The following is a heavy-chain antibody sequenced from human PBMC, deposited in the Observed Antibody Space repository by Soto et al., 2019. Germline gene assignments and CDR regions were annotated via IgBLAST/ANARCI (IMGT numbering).Heavy chain of an antibody. CDR2: INHSGST. CDR1: GGSFSGYY. Sequence: QVQLQQWGAGLLKPSETLSLTCAVYGGSFSGYYWSWIRQPPGKGLEWIGEINHSGSTNYNPSLKSRVPISVDTSKNQFSLKLSSVTAADTAVYYCARGGYQPYFDYWGQGTLVTVSS. D-gene: IGHD6-13*01. V-gene: IGHV4-34*01. CDR3: ARGGYQPYFDY. J-gene: IGHJ4*02.